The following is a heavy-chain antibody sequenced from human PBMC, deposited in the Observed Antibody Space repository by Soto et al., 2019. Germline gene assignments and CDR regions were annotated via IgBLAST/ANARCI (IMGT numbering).Heavy chain of an antibody. D-gene: IGHD3-3*01. V-gene: IGHV2-5*02. CDR1: GFSLTTSGVG. Sequence: QITLNESGPTVVRPTETLTLTCRFSGFSLTTSGVGVGWIRQSPGKAPEWLAVIYWDDDKRYSASLKSRLTITKDTYKAQAVLTVSDLDPTDTATYYCAHRVLRTVFGLVTTTAVYFDFWGQGTPVAVSS. CDR3: AHRVLRTVFGLVTTTAVYFDF. CDR2: IYWDDDK. J-gene: IGHJ4*02.